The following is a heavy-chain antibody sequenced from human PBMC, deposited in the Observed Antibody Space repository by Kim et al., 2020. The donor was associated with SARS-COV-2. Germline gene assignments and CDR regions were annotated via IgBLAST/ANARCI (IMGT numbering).Heavy chain of an antibody. CDR2: VNTRNGNT. J-gene: IGHJ4*02. Sequence: ASVKVSCKASGYTFTDYTLHWVRQAPGQSLEWVGYVNTRNGNTKYSQKFQGGVTITRDTSASTAYMELSSLRSEDTAVYYCARPRGGIVATIGGYFDYWGQGTLVTVSS. D-gene: IGHD5-12*01. CDR3: ARPRGGIVATIGGYFDY. V-gene: IGHV1-3*04. CDR1: GYTFTDYT.